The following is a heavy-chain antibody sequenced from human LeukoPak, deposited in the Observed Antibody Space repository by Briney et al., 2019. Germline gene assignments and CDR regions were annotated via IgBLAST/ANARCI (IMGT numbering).Heavy chain of an antibody. D-gene: IGHD3-10*01. J-gene: IGHJ4*02. Sequence: GGSLRLSCAASGFTFSSYAMHWVRQAPGKGLEWVAVISYEGSNKYYADSVKGRFTISRDNSKNTLYLQMNSLRAEDTAVYYCARGPPMVRGVKFDYWGQGTLVTVSS. CDR2: ISYEGSNK. CDR3: ARGPPMVRGVKFDY. CDR1: GFTFSSYA. V-gene: IGHV3-30*04.